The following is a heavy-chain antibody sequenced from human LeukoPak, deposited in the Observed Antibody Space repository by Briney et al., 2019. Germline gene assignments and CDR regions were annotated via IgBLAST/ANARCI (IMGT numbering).Heavy chain of an antibody. CDR1: GYTFTSHY. CDR3: AAPGASGFVGNFCRGPLDF. J-gene: IGHJ4*02. CDR2: INPSAGST. V-gene: IGHV1-46*01. Sequence: GASVKVSCRASGYTFTSHYMHGVRQAPGQGLEWMGIINPSAGSTSYPQKFQGRVTMTRDTSTSTVYMELSSLRSEDTAVYYCAAPGASGFVGNFCRGPLDFWGQGTLATVSS. D-gene: IGHD3-3*01.